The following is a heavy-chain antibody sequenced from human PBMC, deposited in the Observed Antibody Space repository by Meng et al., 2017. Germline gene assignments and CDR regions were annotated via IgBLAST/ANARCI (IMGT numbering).Heavy chain of an antibody. CDR3: ARGYDFWSGQYYFDY. V-gene: IGHV4-59*01. J-gene: IGHJ4*02. CDR1: GGSISSYY. D-gene: IGHD3-3*01. Sequence: QVQLQGSGPVLWKSPETLYLTGTVSGGSISSYYWSWIRQPPGKGLEWMGYIYYSGSTNYNPSLKSRVTISVDTSKNQFSLKLSSVTAADTAVYYCARGYDFWSGQYYFDYWGQGTLVTVSS. CDR2: IYYSGST.